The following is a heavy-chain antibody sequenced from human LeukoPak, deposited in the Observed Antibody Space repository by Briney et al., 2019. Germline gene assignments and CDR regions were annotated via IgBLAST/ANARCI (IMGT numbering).Heavy chain of an antibody. J-gene: IGHJ4*02. CDR2: INHDGRET. Sequence: GGSLRLSCEASGFTFSDYWMSWVRQAPGKGLEWVANINHDGRETYYVDSVKGRFTISRDNAKNSLFLQMNSLRVEDTAVYYCARAGGPGTVDYWGQGTLLTVSS. D-gene: IGHD1-26*01. CDR1: GFTFSDYW. V-gene: IGHV3-7*03. CDR3: ARAGGPGTVDY.